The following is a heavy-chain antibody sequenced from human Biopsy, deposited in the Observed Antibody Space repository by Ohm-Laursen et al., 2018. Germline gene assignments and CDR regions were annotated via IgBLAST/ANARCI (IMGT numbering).Heavy chain of an antibody. Sequence: SDTLSLTCAISGDSVSSNTVAWNWIRQSPSRGLEWLGRTIYRSKWSNDYAVSVKNRITIDPDTSKNQFSLQLNSVTPEDTAIYYCARGRYAAFDIWGKGTKVTISS. D-gene: IGHD3-9*01. J-gene: IGHJ3*02. V-gene: IGHV6-1*01. CDR2: TIYRSKWSN. CDR3: ARGRYAAFDI. CDR1: GDSVSSNTVA.